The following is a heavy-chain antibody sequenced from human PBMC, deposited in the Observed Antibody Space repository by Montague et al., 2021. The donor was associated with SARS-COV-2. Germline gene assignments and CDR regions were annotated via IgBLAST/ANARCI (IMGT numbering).Heavy chain of an antibody. V-gene: IGHV4-4*07. CDR3: ARDTASHGMDV. J-gene: IGHJ6*02. CDR1: GGSISTHF. CDR2: IYASGST. D-gene: IGHD4-17*01. Sequence: SETLSLTCTVSGGSISTHFWNWIRQPAGKGLEWIGRIYASGSTHYNPSLRSRLTMSVDTSKNQFSLKLSSVTAADTAVYYCARDTASHGMDVWGQGTTVTVSS.